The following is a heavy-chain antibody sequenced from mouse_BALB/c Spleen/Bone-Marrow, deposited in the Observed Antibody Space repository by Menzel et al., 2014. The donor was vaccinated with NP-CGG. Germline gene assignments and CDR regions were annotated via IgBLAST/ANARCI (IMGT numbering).Heavy chain of an antibody. V-gene: IGHV1S16*01. CDR3: TNYGYD. Sequence: VKLVESGAELVRPGASVKLSCKASGYTFTSYWMHWVKLGPGQGFEWIGEINPSNGDTNYNEKFKRKATLTVDKSSSTAYMQLSSLTSEDSAVYYCTNYGYDWGQGTALTVSS. D-gene: IGHD1-2*01. CDR2: INPSNGDT. J-gene: IGHJ2*01. CDR1: GYTFTSYW.